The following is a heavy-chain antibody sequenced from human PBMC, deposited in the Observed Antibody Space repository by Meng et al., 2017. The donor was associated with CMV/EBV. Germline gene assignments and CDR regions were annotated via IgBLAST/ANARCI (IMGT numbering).Heavy chain of an antibody. CDR2: INPSGGST. CDR3: ALAEYSSSLFDY. CDR1: GYTFTSYY. D-gene: IGHD6-13*01. J-gene: IGHJ4*02. Sequence: RMGQCWDEVKKPGASVNVSCKASGYTFTSYYMRWVRQAPGQGLEWMGIINPSGGSTSYAQKFQGRVTMTRDTSTSTVYMELSSLRSEDTAVYYCALAEYSSSLFDYWGQGTLVTVSS. V-gene: IGHV1-46*01.